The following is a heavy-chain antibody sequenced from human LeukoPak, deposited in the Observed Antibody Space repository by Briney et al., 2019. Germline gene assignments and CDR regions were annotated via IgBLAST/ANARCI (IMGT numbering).Heavy chain of an antibody. D-gene: IGHD3-10*01. Sequence: SKTLSLTCTVSGGSISSGGYYWSWIRQHPGKGLEWIGYIYYSGSTYYNPSLKSRVTISVDTSKNQFSLKLSSVTAADTAVYYCARTADGSGSYSDYWGQGTLVTVSS. CDR2: IYYSGST. V-gene: IGHV4-31*03. J-gene: IGHJ4*02. CDR3: ARTADGSGSYSDY. CDR1: GGSISSGGYY.